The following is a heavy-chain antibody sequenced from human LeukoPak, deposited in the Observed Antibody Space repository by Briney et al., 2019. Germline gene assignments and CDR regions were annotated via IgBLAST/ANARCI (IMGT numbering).Heavy chain of an antibody. CDR1: GFTFSTYT. Sequence: GGSLRLSCAASGFTFSTYTMSWVRQTPGKGLEWVSSINNGGGSTFYADSVKGRFTISRDNSKDTLYLQMNSLRAEDTAVYYCAKGRSGSYYFDYRGQGTLVTVSS. CDR2: INNGGGST. J-gene: IGHJ4*02. CDR3: AKGRSGSYYFDY. D-gene: IGHD1-26*01. V-gene: IGHV3-23*01.